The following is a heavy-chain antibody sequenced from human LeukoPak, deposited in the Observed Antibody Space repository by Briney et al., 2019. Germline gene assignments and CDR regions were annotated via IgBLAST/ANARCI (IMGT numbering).Heavy chain of an antibody. D-gene: IGHD3-10*01. J-gene: IGHJ4*02. Sequence: PSETLSLTCAVSGYSISSGYYWGWIRQPPGKGLEWIGSIYHSGSTYYNPSLKSRVTISVDTSKNQYSLKLSSVIAADTAVYYCARRYGSYSQNLFDYWGQGTLVTVSS. V-gene: IGHV4-38-2*01. CDR3: ARRYGSYSQNLFDY. CDR1: GYSISSGYY. CDR2: IYHSGST.